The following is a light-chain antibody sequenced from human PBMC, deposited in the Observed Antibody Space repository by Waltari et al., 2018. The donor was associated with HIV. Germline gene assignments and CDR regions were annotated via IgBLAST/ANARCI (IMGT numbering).Light chain of an antibody. V-gene: IGLV3-25*03. J-gene: IGLJ1*01. Sequence: SYELTQPPSVPVSPGQTARITCSGDALPKQYVYWYQQKPGQAPVLVIYKDTERPSGIPERFSGSSSGTTVTLTISGVQAEDEADYYCHSADGSATYVFGTGTKVTVL. CDR1: ALPKQY. CDR3: HSADGSATYV. CDR2: KDT.